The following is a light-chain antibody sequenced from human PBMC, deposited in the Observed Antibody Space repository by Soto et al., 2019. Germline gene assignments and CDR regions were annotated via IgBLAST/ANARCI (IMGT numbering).Light chain of an antibody. CDR2: EVS. CDR1: SSDVGSHNL. J-gene: IGLJ1*01. V-gene: IGLV2-23*02. Sequence: QSVLTQPASVSGSPGQSITISCTGTSSDVGSHNLVSWYQQHPGKAPKLMISEVSKRPSGVSNRFSGSKSGNTASLTISGLQAEDEADYYCCSYAGSSTYVFGTGTKLTVL. CDR3: CSYAGSSTYV.